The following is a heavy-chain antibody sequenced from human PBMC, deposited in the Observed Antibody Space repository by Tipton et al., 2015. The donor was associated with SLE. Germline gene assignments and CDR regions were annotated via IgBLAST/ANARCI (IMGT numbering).Heavy chain of an antibody. D-gene: IGHD2-15*01. CDR1: GYTFTSYG. J-gene: IGHJ4*02. V-gene: IGHV1-18*01. CDR3: AVFCSGGSCPPHWY. Sequence: QSGAEVKKPGASVKVSCKASGYTFTSYGISWVRQAPGQGLEWMGWISVYNGNTNYAQTLQGRVTMTTDTSTSTAYMELRSLRSDDTAVYYCAVFCSGGSCPPHWYWGQGTLVTVSS. CDR2: ISVYNGNT.